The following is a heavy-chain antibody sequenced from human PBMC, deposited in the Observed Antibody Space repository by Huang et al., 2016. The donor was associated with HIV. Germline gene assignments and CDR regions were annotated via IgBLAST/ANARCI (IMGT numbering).Heavy chain of an antibody. CDR1: GYTFTNYD. CDR3: ARGFGINYNHEAFDV. J-gene: IGHJ3*01. V-gene: IGHV1-8*01. D-gene: IGHD3-10*01. CDR2: MNPKRGNV. Sequence: QIQLAQSGAEVKKPGASVKVSCKASGYTFTNYDINWVRQASGQGLEGMGGMNPKRGNVGYTKKFQGRVAILRNRSINTSYLEVTSLTSEDTAVYYCARGFGINYNHEAFDVWGQGTMVTVSS.